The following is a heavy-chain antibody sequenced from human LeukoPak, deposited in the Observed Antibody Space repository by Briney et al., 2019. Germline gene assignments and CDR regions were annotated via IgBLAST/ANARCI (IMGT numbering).Heavy chain of an antibody. CDR3: AREGEMVRGVSS. CDR1: GYTFTGYY. J-gene: IGHJ5*02. D-gene: IGHD3-10*01. CDR2: INPKSGGT. Sequence: ASVKVSCKASGYTFTGYYMHWVRQAPGQGLEWMGWINPKSGGTNYAQKFQGRVTMTRDTSISTAYMELSRLRPDDTAVYYCAREGEMVRGVSSWGQGTLVTVSS. V-gene: IGHV1-2*02.